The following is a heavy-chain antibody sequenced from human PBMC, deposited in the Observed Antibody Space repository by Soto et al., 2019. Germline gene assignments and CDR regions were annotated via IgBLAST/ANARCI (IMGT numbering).Heavy chain of an antibody. CDR2: ISYDGSNK. Sequence: QVQLVESGGGVVQPGRSLRLSCAASGFTFSSYGMHWVRQAPGKGLEWVADISYDGSNKYYADSVKGRFTISRDNSKNTLYLQMNSLRAEDTAVYYCAKDITIFGVVIRYYYGMDVWGQGTTVTVSS. V-gene: IGHV3-30*18. J-gene: IGHJ6*02. CDR1: GFTFSSYG. D-gene: IGHD3-3*01. CDR3: AKDITIFGVVIRYYYGMDV.